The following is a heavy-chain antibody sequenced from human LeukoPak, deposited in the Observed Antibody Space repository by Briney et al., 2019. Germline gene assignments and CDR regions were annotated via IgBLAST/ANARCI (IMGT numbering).Heavy chain of an antibody. CDR1: GYTFTSYW. CDR3: VRAPRNSSTMLDF. J-gene: IGHJ4*02. Sequence: ASVKVSCKASGYTFTSYWIQWVRQAPGQGLEWMGLINPDGGSTAYAHRFQGRVIMARDTSTSTAYMDLSSLRSEDTAVYHCVRAPRNSSTMLDFWGQGTLVTISS. V-gene: IGHV1-46*01. D-gene: IGHD6-13*01. CDR2: INPDGGST.